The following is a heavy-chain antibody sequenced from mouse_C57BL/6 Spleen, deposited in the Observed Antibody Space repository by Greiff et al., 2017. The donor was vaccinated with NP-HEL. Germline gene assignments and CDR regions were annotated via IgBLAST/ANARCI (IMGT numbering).Heavy chain of an antibody. J-gene: IGHJ3*01. CDR2: ISDGGSYT. V-gene: IGHV5-4*01. D-gene: IGHD2-1*01. CDR1: GFTFSSYA. Sequence: EVQLVESGGGLVKPGGSLKLSCAASGFTFSSYAMSWVRQTPEKRLEWVATISDGGSYTYYPDNVKGRFTISRDNAKNNLYLQMSHLKSEDTAMYYCARGNYGNSAWFAYWGQGTLVTVSA. CDR3: ARGNYGNSAWFAY.